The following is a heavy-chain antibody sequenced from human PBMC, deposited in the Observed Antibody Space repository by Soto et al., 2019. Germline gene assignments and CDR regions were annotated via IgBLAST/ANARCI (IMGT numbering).Heavy chain of an antibody. V-gene: IGHV4-34*01. Sequence: QPPGKGLEWIGEISQSGNTNYSPSLKSRVSISIDTSKDQFSLKLKSVTAADTALYFCARQRTSVVTQAYFDVWGPGSLVTVSS. CDR3: ARQRTSVVTQAYFDV. D-gene: IGHD2-21*02. J-gene: IGHJ4*02. CDR2: ISQSGNT.